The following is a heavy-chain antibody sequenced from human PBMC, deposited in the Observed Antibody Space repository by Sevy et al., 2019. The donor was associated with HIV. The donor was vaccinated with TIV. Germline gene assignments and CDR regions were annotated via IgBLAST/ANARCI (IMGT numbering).Heavy chain of an antibody. CDR2: IWYDGGKK. D-gene: IGHD2-2*01. V-gene: IGHV3-33*01. CDR1: AFTFSAYG. Sequence: GGSLRLSCAASAFTFSAYGMHWVRQAPGKGLEWVSTIWYDGGKKYYADSVKGRFTISRDNSKNTLYLQMNSLRAEDTAVYYCVREGVPAAIGFDYWVQGTLVTVSS. CDR3: VREGVPAAIGFDY. J-gene: IGHJ4*02.